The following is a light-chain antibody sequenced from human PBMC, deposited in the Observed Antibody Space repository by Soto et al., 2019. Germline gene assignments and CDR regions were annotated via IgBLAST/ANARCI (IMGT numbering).Light chain of an antibody. Sequence: QSALTQPASVSGSPGQSITISCTGTSSDVGTYNFVSWYQQRPGKAPTLMIFKDDQRPSGVSFRFSGSKSGNTASLTISGLQAEDEADYYCCSYAGSSTYVFGTGTKLTVL. CDR1: SSDVGTYNF. CDR3: CSYAGSSTYV. J-gene: IGLJ1*01. V-gene: IGLV2-23*01. CDR2: KDD.